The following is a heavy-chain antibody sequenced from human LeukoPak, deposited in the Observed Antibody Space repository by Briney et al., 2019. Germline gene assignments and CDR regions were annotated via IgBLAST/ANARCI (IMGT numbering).Heavy chain of an antibody. D-gene: IGHD1-26*01. J-gene: IGHJ5*02. CDR3: ARGSTNWDGFKGGFDP. CDR2: ISVSGTST. V-gene: IGHV3-23*01. CDR1: KFTFSSYV. Sequence: GGSLRLSCAASKFTFSSYVMSWVRRAPGKGLEWASAISVSGTSTYYADSVKGRFTISRDNSKNTLYLQMNSLRAEDTAVYYCARGSTNWDGFKGGFDPWGQGTLVTVSS.